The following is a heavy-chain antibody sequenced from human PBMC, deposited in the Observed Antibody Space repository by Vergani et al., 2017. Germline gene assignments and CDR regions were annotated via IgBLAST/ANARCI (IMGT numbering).Heavy chain of an antibody. CDR2: IIPIFGTA. V-gene: IGHV1-69*01. Sequence: QVQLVQSGAEVKKPGSSVKVSCKASGGTFSSYAISWVRQAPGQGLEWMGGIIPIFGTANYAQKFQGRVTITADESTSTAYMELSSLRSEDTAVYYCARWEGIYSGYDSDYYYYYMDVWGKGTTVTVSS. CDR3: ARWEGIYSGYDSDYYYYYMDV. D-gene: IGHD5-12*01. CDR1: GGTFSSYA. J-gene: IGHJ6*03.